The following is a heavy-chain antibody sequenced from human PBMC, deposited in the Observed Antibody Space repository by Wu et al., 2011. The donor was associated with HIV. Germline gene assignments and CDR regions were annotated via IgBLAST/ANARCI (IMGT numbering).Heavy chain of an antibody. CDR1: GYTFTSYD. J-gene: IGHJ4*02. Sequence: QVQLVQSGTEVKKPGASVKVSCKASGYTFTSYDISWVRQAPGQGLEWMGWISAYNGNTNYAQKLQGRITMTTDTSSSTAYMELRSLRSDDTAVYYCARKYCSGGGCYFYYWGQGTLVTVSS. D-gene: IGHD2-15*01. CDR2: ISAYNGNT. V-gene: IGHV1-18*01. CDR3: ARKYCSGGGCYFYY.